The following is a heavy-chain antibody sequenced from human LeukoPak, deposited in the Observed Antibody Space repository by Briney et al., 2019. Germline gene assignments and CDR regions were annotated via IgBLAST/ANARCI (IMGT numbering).Heavy chain of an antibody. CDR1: GFTFSRHR. Sequence: GGSLRLSCATSGFTFSRHRMSWVRQAPGKGPEWVANIKQDGSERYYVDSVKGRFTISRDNSKNMLYLQMNSLRAEDTAVYYCAKHVNPSTYDFWSGYWSWLDPWGQGTLVTVSS. D-gene: IGHD3-3*01. CDR3: AKHVNPSTYDFWSGYWSWLDP. CDR2: IKQDGSER. V-gene: IGHV3-7*03. J-gene: IGHJ5*02.